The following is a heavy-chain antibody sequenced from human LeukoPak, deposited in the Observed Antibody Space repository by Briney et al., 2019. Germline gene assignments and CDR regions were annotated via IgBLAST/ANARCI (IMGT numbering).Heavy chain of an antibody. CDR1: GFTFDDYA. CDR3: TTDYDFWSGYSF. D-gene: IGHD3-3*01. J-gene: IGHJ4*02. CDR2: ITWNSGSI. V-gene: IGHV3-9*01. Sequence: GGTLRLSCAASGFTFDDYAMHWVRQAPGKGLEWVPRITWNSGSIDYADSVKGRVTISRDNAKNSLYLQMNSLRVEDTAVYYCTTDYDFWSGYSFWGQGTLVTVSS.